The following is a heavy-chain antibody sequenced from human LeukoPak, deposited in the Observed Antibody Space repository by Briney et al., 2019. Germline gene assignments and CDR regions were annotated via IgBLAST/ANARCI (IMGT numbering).Heavy chain of an antibody. D-gene: IGHD5-18*01. CDR2: IIPIFGTA. CDR3: ARDGEWGYSYGSYYYMDV. CDR1: GGTFSSYA. V-gene: IGHV1-69*01. J-gene: IGHJ6*03. Sequence: SVKVSCKASGGTFSSYAISWVRQAPGQGLEWMGGIIPIFGTANYAQKFQGRVTITADESTSTAYMELSSLRSEDTAVYYCARDGEWGYSYGSYYYMDVWGKGTTVTISS.